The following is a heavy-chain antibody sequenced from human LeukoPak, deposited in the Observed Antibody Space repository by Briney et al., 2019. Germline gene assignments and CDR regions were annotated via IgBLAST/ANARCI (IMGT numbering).Heavy chain of an antibody. CDR1: GFTCSSYA. J-gene: IGHJ4*02. D-gene: IGHD3-10*01. CDR3: ARSAGSGSYYGTVDY. Sequence: GGSLRLSCAASGFTCSSYAMSWVRQAPGKGLEWVSAIVGSGGSTYYADSVKGRFTISRDNSKNTLYLQMNSLRAEDTALYYCARSAGSGSYYGTVDYWGQGTLVTVSS. CDR2: IVGSGGST. V-gene: IGHV3-23*01.